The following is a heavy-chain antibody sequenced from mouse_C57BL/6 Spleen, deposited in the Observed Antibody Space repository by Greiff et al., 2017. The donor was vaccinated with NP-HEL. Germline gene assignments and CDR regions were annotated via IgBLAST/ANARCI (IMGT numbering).Heavy chain of an antibody. CDR1: GYTFTSYW. V-gene: IGHV1-64*01. CDR2: IHPNSGST. J-gene: IGHJ3*01. CDR3: AREENYCGSSYPLFAY. Sequence: QVQLQQPGAELVKPGASVKLSCKASGYTFTSYWMHWVKQRPGQGLEWIGMIHPNSGSTNYNEKFKSKATLTVDKSSSTAYMQLSSLTSEDSAVYDCAREENYCGSSYPLFAYWGKGTLVTVSA. D-gene: IGHD1-1*01.